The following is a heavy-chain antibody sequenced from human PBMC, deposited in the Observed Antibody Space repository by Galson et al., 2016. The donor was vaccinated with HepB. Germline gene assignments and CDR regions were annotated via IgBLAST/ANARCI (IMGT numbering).Heavy chain of an antibody. J-gene: IGHJ4*02. V-gene: IGHV3-33*01. D-gene: IGHD3-16*01. CDR3: ARGSDYVWGSLSYFDY. Sequence: SLRLSCAASGFTFGDYALSWFRQAPGKGLEWVAVMWFDGSNKNYADSVKGRFTISRDNSKNTLYLQMNSPRAEDTAVYYCARGSDYVWGSLSYFDYWGQGTLVTVSS. CDR1: GFTFGDYA. CDR2: MWFDGSNK.